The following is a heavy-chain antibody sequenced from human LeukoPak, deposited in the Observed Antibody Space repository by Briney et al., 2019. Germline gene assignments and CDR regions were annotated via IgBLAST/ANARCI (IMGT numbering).Heavy chain of an antibody. CDR2: IKSKTDGGTT. CDR3: TSGSYSHFYYFDY. CDR1: GFTFSNAW. D-gene: IGHD1-26*01. V-gene: IGHV3-15*01. Sequence: GGSLRLSCAASGFTFSNAWMSWVRQAPGKGLEWVGRIKSKTDGGTTDYAAPVKGRFTISRDDSKNTLYLQMNSLKTEDTAVYYCTSGSYSHFYYFDYWGQGTLVTVSS. J-gene: IGHJ4*02.